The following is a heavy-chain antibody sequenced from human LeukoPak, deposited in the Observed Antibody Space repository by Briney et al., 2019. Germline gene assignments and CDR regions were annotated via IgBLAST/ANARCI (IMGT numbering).Heavy chain of an antibody. V-gene: IGHV4-34*01. CDR3: ARVRTMIVVVSPRAYGMDV. J-gene: IGHJ6*02. Sequence: PSETLSLTCAVYGGSFSGYYWSWIRQPPGKGLEWIGEINHSGSTNYNPSLKSRVTISVDTSKNQFSLKLSSVTAADTAVYYCARVRTMIVVVSPRAYGMDVWGQGTTVTV. CDR1: GGSFSGYY. D-gene: IGHD3-22*01. CDR2: INHSGST.